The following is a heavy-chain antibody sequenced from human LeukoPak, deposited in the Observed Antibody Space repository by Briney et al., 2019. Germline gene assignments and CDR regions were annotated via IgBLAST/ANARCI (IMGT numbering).Heavy chain of an antibody. CDR1: GYTFTSYG. CDR2: ISAYNGNT. V-gene: IGHV1-18*01. CDR3: ARWQQQLVDFDY. J-gene: IGHJ4*02. D-gene: IGHD6-13*01. Sequence: ASVKVSCKASGYTFTSYGISWVRQAPGQGREWMGWISAYNGNTNYAQKLQGRVTMTTDTSTSTAYMELRSLRSDDTAVYYCARWQQQLVDFDYWGQGTLVTVSS.